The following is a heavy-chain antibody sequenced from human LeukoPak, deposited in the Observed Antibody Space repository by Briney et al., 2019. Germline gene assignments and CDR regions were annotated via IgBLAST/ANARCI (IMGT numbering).Heavy chain of an antibody. J-gene: IGHJ4*02. Sequence: PGGSLRLSCAASGFTFDDHGMSWVRQAPGKGLEWVSGISWNSGSIGYADSVKGRFTISRDNAKNSLYLQMNSLRAEDTASYYCAKERESWDSSGWYWGYYFDYWGQGTLVTVSS. CDR3: AKERESWDSSGWYWGYYFDY. CDR2: ISWNSGSI. V-gene: IGHV3-9*01. D-gene: IGHD6-19*01. CDR1: GFTFDDHG.